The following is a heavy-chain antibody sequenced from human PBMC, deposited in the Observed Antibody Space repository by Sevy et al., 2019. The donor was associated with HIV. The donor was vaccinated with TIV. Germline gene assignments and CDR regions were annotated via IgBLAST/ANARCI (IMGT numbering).Heavy chain of an antibody. V-gene: IGHV3-49*03. CDR1: GFTFVEYA. Sequence: GGSLRLSCTASGFTFVEYALSWFRQAPGKGLEWVGFIRSKTYGGATEFAASVNGRFTISRDDSKSIAYLQMNSLKTEDTALYYCGRGPYYDNSGYTDFWGQGTLVTVSS. CDR3: GRGPYYDNSGYTDF. D-gene: IGHD3-22*01. CDR2: IRSKTYGGAT. J-gene: IGHJ4*02.